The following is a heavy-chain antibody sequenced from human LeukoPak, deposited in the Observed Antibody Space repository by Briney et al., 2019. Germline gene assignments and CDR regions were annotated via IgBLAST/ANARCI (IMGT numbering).Heavy chain of an antibody. J-gene: IGHJ4*02. CDR1: GFTFSNFW. Sequence: GGSLRLSCAASGFTFSNFWMHWVRQAPGKGLVWVSRIYSDGSGITYADSVKGRFTISRDNAKNTLYLQMNSLRAEDTAVYYCATDRGYSFDYWGQGTLVTVSS. D-gene: IGHD5-18*01. CDR3: ATDRGYSFDY. CDR2: IYSDGSGI. V-gene: IGHV3-74*01.